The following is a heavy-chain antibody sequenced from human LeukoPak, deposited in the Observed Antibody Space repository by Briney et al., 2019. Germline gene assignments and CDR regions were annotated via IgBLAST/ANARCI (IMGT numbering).Heavy chain of an antibody. CDR1: GFTFSSYA. CDR2: ISGSGGST. Sequence: PGGSLRLSCAASGFTFSSYAMSWVRQAPGKGLEWVSAISGSGGSTYYADSVKGRFTISRDNSKNTLYLQMNSLRAEDTAVYYCAKDFALRKIVGGDYWGQGTLVTVSS. D-gene: IGHD3-10*01. V-gene: IGHV3-23*01. CDR3: AKDFALRKIVGGDY. J-gene: IGHJ4*02.